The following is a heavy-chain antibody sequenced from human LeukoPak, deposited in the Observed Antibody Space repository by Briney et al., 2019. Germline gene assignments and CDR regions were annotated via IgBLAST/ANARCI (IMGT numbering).Heavy chain of an antibody. CDR2: MNPNSGNT. V-gene: IGHV1-8*03. CDR3: ARDKAVTTELTQYFHH. D-gene: IGHD4-11*01. J-gene: IGHJ1*01. CDR1: GYTFTSYD. Sequence: ASVKVSCKASGYTFTSYDINWVLQATGQGLEWMGWMNPNSGNTGYAQKFQGGVTITRNTSISTAYMELSSLRSEDTAVYYCARDKAVTTELTQYFHHWGQGTLVTVSS.